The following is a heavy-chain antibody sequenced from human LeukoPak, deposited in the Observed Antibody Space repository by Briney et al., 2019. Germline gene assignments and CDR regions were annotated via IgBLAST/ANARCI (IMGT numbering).Heavy chain of an antibody. Sequence: PGGSLRLSCAASGFTFSSYWMDSVRQAPGKGVVWVSRINSDGSSTTYADSVTGLFTISRDNAKNTLYLQMNSLRAEDTAVYYCARYDCSSTSCWGQGTLVTVSS. J-gene: IGHJ4*02. V-gene: IGHV3-74*01. CDR2: INSDGSST. D-gene: IGHD2-2*01. CDR1: GFTFSSYW. CDR3: ARYDCSSTSC.